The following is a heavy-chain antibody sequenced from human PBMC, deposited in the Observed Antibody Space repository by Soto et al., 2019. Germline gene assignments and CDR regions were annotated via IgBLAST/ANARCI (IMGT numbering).Heavy chain of an antibody. J-gene: IGHJ3*02. D-gene: IGHD6-19*01. CDR2: VYYSGTT. V-gene: IGHV4-39*01. CDR1: GGSISSSSYY. CDR3: ARRPMIGPVAENAFDI. Sequence: QLVLQESGPGLVKSSETLSLTCSVSGGSISSSSYYCNWIRQSPGKGLEWIGSVYYSGTTYYNPSLKGRVTISVDTYNQFSLRLSSVTAADTAYYFCARRPMIGPVAENAFDIWGQGTRVTVSS.